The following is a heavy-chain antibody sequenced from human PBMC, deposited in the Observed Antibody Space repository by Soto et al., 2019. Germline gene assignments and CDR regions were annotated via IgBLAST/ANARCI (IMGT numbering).Heavy chain of an antibody. CDR1: GYTFNSYA. V-gene: IGHV1-3*01. J-gene: IGHJ6*02. CDR2: INAGNGNT. CDR3: ARVYYYYYYGMDV. Sequence: APVKVSCKASGYTFNSYAMHWVRQAPGQRLEWMGWINAGNGNTKYSQKFQGRVTITRDTFASTAYMELSSLRSEDTAVYYCARVYYYYYYGMDVWGQGTTVTVSS.